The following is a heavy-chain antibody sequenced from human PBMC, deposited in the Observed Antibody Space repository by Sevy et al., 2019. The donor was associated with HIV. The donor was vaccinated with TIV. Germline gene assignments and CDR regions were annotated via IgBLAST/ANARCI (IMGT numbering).Heavy chain of an antibody. CDR3: AKDQGEWLVPVGFDY. D-gene: IGHD6-19*01. J-gene: IGHJ4*02. Sequence: GGSLRLSCAASGFSFSSYAMSWVGQAPGKGLEWVSAISGSGGSTYYADSVKGRFTISRDNSKNTLYLQMNSLRAEDTAVYYCAKDQGEWLVPVGFDYWGQGTLVTVSS. CDR2: ISGSGGST. V-gene: IGHV3-23*01. CDR1: GFSFSSYA.